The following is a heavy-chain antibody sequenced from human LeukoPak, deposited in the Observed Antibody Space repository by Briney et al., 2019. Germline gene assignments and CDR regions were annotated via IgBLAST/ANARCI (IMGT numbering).Heavy chain of an antibody. D-gene: IGHD1-1*01. V-gene: IGHV3-53*01. J-gene: IGHJ4*02. CDR1: GFTVSSNY. CDR3: ARAPNWRFDH. Sequence: GGSLGLSCAASGFTVSSNYMSWVRQAPGKGLEWVSVIYSDGTTYYADSVKGRFTISRDDSKNTLYLHMNSLRAEDTAVYYCARAPNWRFDHWGQGTLVTVSS. CDR2: IYSDGTT.